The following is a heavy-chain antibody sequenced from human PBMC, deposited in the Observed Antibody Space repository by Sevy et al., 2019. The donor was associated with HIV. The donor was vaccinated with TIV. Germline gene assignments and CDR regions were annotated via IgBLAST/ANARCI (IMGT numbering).Heavy chain of an antibody. CDR1: EFSFKSYW. D-gene: IGHD5-12*01. J-gene: IGHJ6*02. Sequence: GGSLRLSCVASEFSFKSYWMSWVRQAPGKGLEWVANINQEGKEKHYVGSVKGRFTISRGNGKNSMYLQMNSLRVEDTAVYSCARTGAYADTYPYAYGMDVWGQGTTVTVSS. V-gene: IGHV3-7*03. CDR2: INQEGKEK. CDR3: ARTGAYADTYPYAYGMDV.